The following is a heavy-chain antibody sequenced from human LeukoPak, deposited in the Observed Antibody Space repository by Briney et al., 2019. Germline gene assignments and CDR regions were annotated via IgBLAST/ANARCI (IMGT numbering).Heavy chain of an antibody. D-gene: IGHD3-22*01. CDR3: AKDQAPKATMIVVVITTFDY. Sequence: GTLRLSCAASGFTFSSYGMSWVRQAPGKGLEWVSAISTSGGSTYYADSVKGRFTISRDNSKNTLYLQMNSLRAEDTAVYYCAKDQAPKATMIVVVITTFDYWGQGTLVTVSS. J-gene: IGHJ4*02. CDR1: GFTFSSYG. V-gene: IGHV3-23*01. CDR2: ISTSGGST.